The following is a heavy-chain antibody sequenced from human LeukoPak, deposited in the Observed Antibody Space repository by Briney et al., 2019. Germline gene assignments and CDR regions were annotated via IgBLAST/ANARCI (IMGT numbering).Heavy chain of an antibody. D-gene: IGHD6-13*01. CDR2: INHSGST. V-gene: IGHV4-34*01. Sequence: PSETLSLTSAVYGGSFSGYYWSWIRQPPGKGLEWIGEINHSGSTNYNPSLKSRITISVDTSKNQFSLKLSSVTAADTAVYYCARDSSSWYSNKAFDIWGQGTMVTVSS. J-gene: IGHJ3*02. CDR3: ARDSSSWYSNKAFDI. CDR1: GGSFSGYY.